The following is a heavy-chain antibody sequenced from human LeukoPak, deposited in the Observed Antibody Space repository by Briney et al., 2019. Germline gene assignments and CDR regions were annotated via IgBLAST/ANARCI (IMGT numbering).Heavy chain of an antibody. Sequence: PSETLSLTCTVSGGPISSYYWSWIRQPPGKGLEWIGYIYYSGSTNYNPSLKSRVTISVDTSKSQFSLKLSSVTAADTAVYYCARAGSSGWIFDYWGQGTLVTVSS. J-gene: IGHJ4*02. CDR2: IYYSGST. D-gene: IGHD6-19*01. CDR3: ARAGSSGWIFDY. CDR1: GGPISSYY. V-gene: IGHV4-59*01.